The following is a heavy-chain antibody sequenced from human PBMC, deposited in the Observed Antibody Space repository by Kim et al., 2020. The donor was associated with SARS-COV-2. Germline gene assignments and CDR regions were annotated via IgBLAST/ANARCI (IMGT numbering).Heavy chain of an antibody. CDR2: INPSTGTT. CDR1: GYSFSSYY. V-gene: IGHV1-46*01. J-gene: IGHJ6*02. D-gene: IGHD2-2*01. CDR3: TRGGRDDCTSTSCSTYYRLWYAMDV. Sequence: ASVKVSCKASGYSFSSYYMHWVRQAPGQGLEWMGIINPSTGTTNYAQKFQGRVTMTWDTPTSTLYMELSSLRSEDTAVYYCTRGGRDDCTSTSCSTYYRLWYAMDVWGQGTTVTVSS.